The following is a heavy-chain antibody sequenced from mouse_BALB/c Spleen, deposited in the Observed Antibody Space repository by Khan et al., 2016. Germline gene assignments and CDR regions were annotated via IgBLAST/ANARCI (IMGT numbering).Heavy chain of an antibody. Sequence: EVELVESGGGLVQPGGSLRLSCATSGFTFTDYYMSWVRQPPGKALEWLGFIRNKANGYTTEYSASVKGRFTISRDNSQSILYLQMNNLRAEDSATYYCERDGELGRGYAMDYWGQGTSVTVSS. J-gene: IGHJ4*01. V-gene: IGHV7-3*02. CDR3: ERDGELGRGYAMDY. CDR1: GFTFTDYY. D-gene: IGHD4-1*01. CDR2: IRNKANGYTT.